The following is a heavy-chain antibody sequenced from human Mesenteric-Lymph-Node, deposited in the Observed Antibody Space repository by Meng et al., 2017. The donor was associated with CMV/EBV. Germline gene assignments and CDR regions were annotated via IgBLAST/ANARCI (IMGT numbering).Heavy chain of an antibody. CDR2: INPNSGGT. Sequence: QASGYTFTGYYIHWVRQAPGQGLEWMGRINPNSGGTNNTQKFQDWVTMTSDTSISTVYMELSRLRSDDTAVYYCARDASGTRNFDYWGQGTLVTVSS. V-gene: IGHV1-2*04. D-gene: IGHD6-13*01. CDR3: ARDASGTRNFDY. CDR1: GYTFTGYY. J-gene: IGHJ4*02.